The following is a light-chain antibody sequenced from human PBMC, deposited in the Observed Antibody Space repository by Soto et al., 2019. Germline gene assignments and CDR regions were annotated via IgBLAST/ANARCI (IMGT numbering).Light chain of an antibody. Sequence: EIVMTQSPATMSVSPGEGATVSCRASQSVSSNLAWYQQNPGQAPRLLIYAASNRATGIPARFSGSGYGTEVTLSISSLQSEDFAVYYCQQYNNWPPLTFGGGTKVEIK. CDR1: QSVSSN. V-gene: IGKV3-15*01. CDR3: QQYNNWPPLT. CDR2: AAS. J-gene: IGKJ4*01.